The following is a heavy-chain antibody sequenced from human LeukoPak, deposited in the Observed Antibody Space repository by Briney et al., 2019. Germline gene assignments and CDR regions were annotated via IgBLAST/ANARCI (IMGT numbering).Heavy chain of an antibody. D-gene: IGHD4-17*01. CDR2: IYTRGSS. CDR1: GGSINSYY. J-gene: IGHJ6*03. CDR3: ARAAYGDYRYYYFYLDV. V-gene: IGHV4-4*07. Sequence: SETLSLTCTVSGGSINSYYWSWIRQPAGKGLGWIGRIYTRGSSNYNPSLKSRVTMSVDTSKNQFSLRLTSVTAADTAVYDCARAAYGDYRYYYFYLDVWGKGTTVTVSS.